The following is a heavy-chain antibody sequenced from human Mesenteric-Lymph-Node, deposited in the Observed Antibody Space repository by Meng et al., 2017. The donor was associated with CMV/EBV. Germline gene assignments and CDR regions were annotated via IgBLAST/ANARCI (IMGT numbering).Heavy chain of an antibody. CDR1: GFTFRSYA. V-gene: IGHV3-33*01. D-gene: IGHD4/OR15-4a*01. CDR3: ARPLSYGGHDLKY. CDR2: IWYDGSKK. J-gene: IGHJ4*02. Sequence: SGFTFRSYAMDWVRQAPGKGLEWVASIWYDGSKKSYADSVKGRFTISRDNSNNRVYLQMNSLRVDDTAVYFCARPLSYGGHDLKYWGQGILVTVS.